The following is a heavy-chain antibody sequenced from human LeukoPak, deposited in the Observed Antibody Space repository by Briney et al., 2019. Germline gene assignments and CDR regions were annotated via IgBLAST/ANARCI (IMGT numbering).Heavy chain of an antibody. CDR1: GYTFTGYH. Sequence: ASVKVSCKASGYTFTGYHMHWVRQAPGQGLEWMGWINPNSGGTNYAQKFQGRVTMTRNTSISTAYMELSSLRSEDTAVYYCARGRSWQSQDYFDYWGQGTLVTVSS. CDR2: INPNSGGT. CDR3: ARGRSWQSQDYFDY. J-gene: IGHJ4*02. V-gene: IGHV1-2*02. D-gene: IGHD5-24*01.